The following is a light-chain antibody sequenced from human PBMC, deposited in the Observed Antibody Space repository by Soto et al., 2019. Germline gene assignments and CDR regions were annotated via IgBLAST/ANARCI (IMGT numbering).Light chain of an antibody. CDR2: SSS. Sequence: EIVLTQSPGTLSLSPGERAILSCRASQSLSSSFLAWYQQKPGQAPRLFIYSSSNRATGIPDRFSGGGSGTDFTLTISRLEPADFAVYYCQQYGRSPLTFGGGTKVEIK. V-gene: IGKV3-20*01. J-gene: IGKJ4*01. CDR1: QSLSSSF. CDR3: QQYGRSPLT.